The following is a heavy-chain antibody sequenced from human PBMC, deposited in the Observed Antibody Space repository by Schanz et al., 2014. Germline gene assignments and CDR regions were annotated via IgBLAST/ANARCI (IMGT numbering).Heavy chain of an antibody. D-gene: IGHD3-10*01. CDR2: MSHSGGVI. V-gene: IGHV3-11*01. Sequence: QVHLLESGGGLVEPGGSLRLSCAASGFSFSDYYMSWIRQAPEKGLEWIAFMSHSGGVIYYAESVRGRFFISRDNAKNSLYLQMNSLRAEDTAVYYCARIGGSVFDYWAQGTLGTVSS. CDR1: GFSFSDYY. J-gene: IGHJ4*02. CDR3: ARIGGSVFDY.